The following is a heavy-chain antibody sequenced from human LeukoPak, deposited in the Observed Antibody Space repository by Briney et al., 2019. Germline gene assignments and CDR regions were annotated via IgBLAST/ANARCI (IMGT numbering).Heavy chain of an antibody. Sequence: GGSLRLSCAASGFTFSDHYMNWVRQAPGKGLEWVGRIRNKANSYTTEYAASVRGRFTISREDSKNSVYLQMNSLKTEDTAVYYCARGTRTTATTYGMDVWGQGTTVTVSS. J-gene: IGHJ6*02. D-gene: IGHD1-1*01. CDR3: ARGTRTTATTYGMDV. CDR2: IRNKANSYTT. CDR1: GFTFSDHY. V-gene: IGHV3-72*01.